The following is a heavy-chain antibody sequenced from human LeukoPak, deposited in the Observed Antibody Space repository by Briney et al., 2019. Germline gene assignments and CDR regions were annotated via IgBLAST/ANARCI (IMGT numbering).Heavy chain of an antibody. Sequence: PGGSLRLSCAASGFTFSRYSMNWVRQAPGKGLEWVSSISSSSSYIYYADSVKGRFTISRDNAKNSLYLQMNSLRAEDTAVYYCARDPSLEYQLLYDYWGQGTLVTVSS. CDR1: GFTFSRYS. CDR2: ISSSSSYI. D-gene: IGHD2-2*02. CDR3: ARDPSLEYQLLYDY. V-gene: IGHV3-21*01. J-gene: IGHJ4*02.